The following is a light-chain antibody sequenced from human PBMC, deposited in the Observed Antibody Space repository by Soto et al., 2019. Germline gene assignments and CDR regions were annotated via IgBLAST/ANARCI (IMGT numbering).Light chain of an antibody. Sequence: EIVMTQSPATLSVSPGERVTLACRATQSFSSNLAWYQQKPGHAPSLLIYGASIMATGIPARFSGSRSGTDFTITIRSLQSEEFSVYYCQQYNNWPPTFGQGTRLEIK. J-gene: IGKJ5*01. CDR3: QQYNNWPPT. CDR2: GAS. CDR1: QSFSSN. V-gene: IGKV3-15*01.